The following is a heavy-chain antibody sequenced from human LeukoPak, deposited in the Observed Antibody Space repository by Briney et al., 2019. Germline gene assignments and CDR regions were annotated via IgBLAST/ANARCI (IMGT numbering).Heavy chain of an antibody. J-gene: IGHJ5*02. CDR3: ARGPITMIDVGADWFDL. Sequence: ASVKVSCKASGGTFSSYAISWVRQAPGQGLEWMGGIIPIFGIANYAQKFQGRVTITADKSTSTAYMELSSLRSEDTAVYYCARGPITMIDVGADWFDLWGQGTLVTVPS. D-gene: IGHD3-22*01. V-gene: IGHV1-69*10. CDR2: IIPIFGIA. CDR1: GGTFSSYA.